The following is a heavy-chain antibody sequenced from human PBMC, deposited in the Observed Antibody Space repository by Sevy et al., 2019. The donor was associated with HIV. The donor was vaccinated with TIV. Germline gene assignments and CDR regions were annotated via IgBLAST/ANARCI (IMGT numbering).Heavy chain of an antibody. J-gene: IGHJ4*02. V-gene: IGHV3-23*01. CDR2: ISGSGGST. CDR1: GFIFSSYV. D-gene: IGHD6-13*01. Sequence: GGSLRLSCAASGFIFSSYVMSWVRQAPGKGLEWVSTISGSGGSTYYADSVKGRFTISRDNSKNTLDLQMNSLRAEDTAVYYFEAIATAGRDYWGQGTLVTVSS. CDR3: EAIATAGRDY.